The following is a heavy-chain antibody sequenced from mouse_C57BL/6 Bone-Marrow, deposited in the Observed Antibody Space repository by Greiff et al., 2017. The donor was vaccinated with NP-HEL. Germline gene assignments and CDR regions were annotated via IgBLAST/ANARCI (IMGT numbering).Heavy chain of an antibody. D-gene: IGHD1-1*01. CDR1: GYAFTNYL. V-gene: IGHV1-54*01. J-gene: IGHJ2*01. CDR2: INPGSGGT. Sequence: QVQLQQSGAELVRPGTSVKVSCKASGYAFTNYLIEWVKQRPGQGLEWIGVINPGSGGTNYNEKFKGKATLTADKSSSTAYMQLSSLTSEESAVYFCARWGSSYFDYWGQGTTLTVSS. CDR3: ARWGSSYFDY.